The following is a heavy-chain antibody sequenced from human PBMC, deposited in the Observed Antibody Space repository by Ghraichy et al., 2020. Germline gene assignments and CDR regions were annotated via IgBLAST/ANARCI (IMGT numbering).Heavy chain of an antibody. Sequence: SETLSLTCTVSGGSISSGGYYWSWIRQHPGKGLEWIGYIYYSGSTYYNPSLKSRVTISVDTSKNQFSLKLSSVTAADTAVYYCARERITMVRGVAPSVGWFDPWGQGTLVTVSS. CDR2: IYYSGST. V-gene: IGHV4-31*03. D-gene: IGHD3-10*01. CDR1: GGSISSGGYY. J-gene: IGHJ5*02. CDR3: ARERITMVRGVAPSVGWFDP.